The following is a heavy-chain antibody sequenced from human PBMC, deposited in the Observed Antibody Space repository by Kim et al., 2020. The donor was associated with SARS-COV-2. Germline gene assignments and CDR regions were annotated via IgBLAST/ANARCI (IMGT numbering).Heavy chain of an antibody. Sequence: GGSLRLSCPASGFSFSDSAMHWVRQVSGKGLEWVGRIRSKANSYATTSAASAKGRFTISRDDSKNAAYLQMNSLNTEDTAVYYRTRVPGTTLAFLDAYD. D-gene: IGHD3-3*02. CDR2: IRSKANSYAT. V-gene: IGHV3-73*01. CDR1: GFSFSDSA. J-gene: IGHJ3*02. CDR3: TRVPGTTLAFLDAYD.